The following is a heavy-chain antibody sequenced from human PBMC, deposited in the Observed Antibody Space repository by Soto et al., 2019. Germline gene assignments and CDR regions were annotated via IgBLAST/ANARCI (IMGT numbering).Heavy chain of an antibody. D-gene: IGHD3-22*01. Sequence: GESLKISCKGAGYSFAGYWITWVRQKPGKGLEWMGRIDPSDSQTYYSPSFRGHVTISATKSITTVFLQWSSLRASDTAMYYCARQIYDSDTGPNFQYYFDSWGQGTPVTVSS. V-gene: IGHV5-10-1*01. CDR1: GYSFAGYW. CDR2: IDPSDSQT. CDR3: ARQIYDSDTGPNFQYYFDS. J-gene: IGHJ4*02.